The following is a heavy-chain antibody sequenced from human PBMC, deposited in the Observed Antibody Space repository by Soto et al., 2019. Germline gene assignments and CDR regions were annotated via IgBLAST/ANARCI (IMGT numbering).Heavy chain of an antibody. CDR1: GFTFRRYW. V-gene: IGHV3-74*01. D-gene: IGHD4-17*01. J-gene: IGHJ4*02. CDR2: INSDGSST. CDR3: GGYGDNVW. Sequence: GGSLRLSCAASGFTFRRYWMYWVRQAPGKGLVWVSRINSDGSSTTYADSVKGRFTISRDNAKNTLYLQMDSLRAEDTAMYYCGGYGDNVWWGQGTLVTVSS.